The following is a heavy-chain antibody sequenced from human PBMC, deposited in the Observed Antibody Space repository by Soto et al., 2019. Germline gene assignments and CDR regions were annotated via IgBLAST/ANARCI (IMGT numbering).Heavy chain of an antibody. V-gene: IGHV3-30-3*01. CDR1: GFTFRSYP. CDR2: ISFDGGSQ. D-gene: IGHD6-19*01. Sequence: QVHLVESGGGVVQPGRSLRLSCAASGFTFRSYPMHWVRQAPGKGLEWVAVISFDGGSQHYADSVRGRFTISRDDSKNTLYLQMNSLRVEDTAVFYCARDKQINKPGTAVQRLDYWGQGTLVTVSS. J-gene: IGHJ4*02. CDR3: ARDKQINKPGTAVQRLDY.